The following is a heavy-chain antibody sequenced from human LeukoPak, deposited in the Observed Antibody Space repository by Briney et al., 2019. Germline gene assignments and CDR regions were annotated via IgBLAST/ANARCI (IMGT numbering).Heavy chain of an antibody. J-gene: IGHJ3*02. V-gene: IGHV4-59*08. CDR1: GGSISSHY. CDR2: IYYSGST. Sequence: SETLSLTCTVSGGSISSHYWSWIRQPPGKGLEWIGCIYYSGSTNYNPSLKSRVTISVDTSKNQFSLKLSSVTAADTAVYYCARHKLVNAFDIWGQGTMVTVSS. CDR3: ARHKLVNAFDI.